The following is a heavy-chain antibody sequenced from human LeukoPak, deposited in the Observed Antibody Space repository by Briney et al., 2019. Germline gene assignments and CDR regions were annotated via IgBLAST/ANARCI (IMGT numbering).Heavy chain of an antibody. J-gene: IGHJ3*02. CDR2: IWYDGSNK. D-gene: IGHD2-21*02. V-gene: IGHV3-33*06. CDR1: GFTFSSYG. CDR3: AKAYCGGDCYSLVGAFDI. Sequence: GGSLRLSCAASGFTFSSYGMHWVRQAPGKGLEWVAVIWYDGSNKYYADSVKGRFTISRDNSKNTLYLQMNSLRAEDTAVYYCAKAYCGGDCYSLVGAFDIWAKGQWSPSLQ.